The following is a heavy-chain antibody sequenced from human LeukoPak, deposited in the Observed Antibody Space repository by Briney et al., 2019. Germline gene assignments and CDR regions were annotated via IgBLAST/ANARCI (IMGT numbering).Heavy chain of an antibody. J-gene: IGHJ4*02. CDR3: ARGPRGIVATALDY. CDR1: GYTFISYD. CDR2: MNPNSGNT. Sequence: ASVKVSCKSSGYTFISYDIKWVRQATGQGLEWMGWMNPNSGNTGYAQKFQGRVNITRNTSISTAEMELSSQRTEDTAVYYCARGPRGIVATALDYWGQGTLVTVSS. D-gene: IGHD5-12*01. V-gene: IGHV1-8*03.